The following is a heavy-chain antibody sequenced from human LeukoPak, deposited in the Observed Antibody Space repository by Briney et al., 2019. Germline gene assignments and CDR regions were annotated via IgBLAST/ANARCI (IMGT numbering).Heavy chain of an antibody. CDR3: AKMPRYSSGWYRFDP. V-gene: IGHV3-30*18. CDR1: GFTFSSYG. CDR2: ISYDGSNK. D-gene: IGHD6-19*01. J-gene: IGHJ5*02. Sequence: GGSLRLSCAASGFTFSSYGMHWVRQAPGKGLEWVAVISYDGSNKYYADSVKGRFTISRDNSMNTLYLQMNSLRAEDTAVYYCAKMPRYSSGWYRFDPWGQGTLVTVSS.